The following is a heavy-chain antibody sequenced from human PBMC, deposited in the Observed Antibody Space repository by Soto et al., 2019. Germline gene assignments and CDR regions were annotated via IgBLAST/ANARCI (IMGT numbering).Heavy chain of an antibody. CDR1: GFTFSSYA. Sequence: EVQLLESGGVLVQPGGSLRLSCAASGFTFSSYAMSWVRQAPGKGLEWVSGLSGSGGTTYYADSVKGRFTISRDNSKSPLYLQMNSLRAEDKAGYYCAKDLAAAGTISRHFDHLGQGTLVTVSS. CDR3: AKDLAAAGTISRHFDH. J-gene: IGHJ4*02. D-gene: IGHD6-13*01. V-gene: IGHV3-23*01. CDR2: LSGSGGTT.